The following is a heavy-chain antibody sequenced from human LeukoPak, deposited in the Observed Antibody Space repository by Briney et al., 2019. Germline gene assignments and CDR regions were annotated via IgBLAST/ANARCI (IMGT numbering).Heavy chain of an antibody. D-gene: IGHD6-13*01. CDR3: ARETGYSSSWFKKD. V-gene: IGHV4-38-2*02. CDR1: GYSISSGYY. CDR2: IYHSGST. Sequence: PSETLSLTCTVSGYSISSGYYWGWIRQPPGKGLEWIGSIYHSGSTYYNPSLKSRVTISVDRSKNQFSLKLSSVTAADTAVYYCARETGYSSSWFKKDWGQGTLVTVSS. J-gene: IGHJ4*02.